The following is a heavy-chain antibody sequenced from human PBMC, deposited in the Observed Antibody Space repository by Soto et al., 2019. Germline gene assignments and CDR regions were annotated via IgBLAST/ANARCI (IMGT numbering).Heavy chain of an antibody. CDR2: ISSSGSTI. J-gene: IGHJ4*02. D-gene: IGHD1-1*01. CDR3: ARAPEMATTIY. CDR1: GFTFSSYE. V-gene: IGHV3-48*03. Sequence: PGGSLRLSCAASGFTFSSYEMNWVRQAPGKGLEWVSYISSSGSTIYYADSVKGRFTISRDNAKNSLYLQMNSLRAEDTAVYYCARAPEMATTIYWGQGTLVTVSS.